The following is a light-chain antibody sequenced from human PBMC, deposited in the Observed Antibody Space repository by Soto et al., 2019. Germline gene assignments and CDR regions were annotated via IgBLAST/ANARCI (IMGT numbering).Light chain of an antibody. CDR1: QSVSSSY. J-gene: IGKJ1*01. CDR3: QQYGSSPTWT. V-gene: IGKV3-20*01. Sequence: EIVLTQSPATLSLSPGERATLSCRASQSVSSSYLAWYQQKPGQAPRLLIYGASSRATGIPDRFSGSGSGTDFTLTISRLEPEDFAVYYGQQYGSSPTWTFGQGTKVEIK. CDR2: GAS.